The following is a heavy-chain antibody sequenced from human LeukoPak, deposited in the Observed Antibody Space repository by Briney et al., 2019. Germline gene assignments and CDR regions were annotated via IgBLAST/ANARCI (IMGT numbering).Heavy chain of an antibody. V-gene: IGHV4-59*12. CDR1: GGSISSYY. J-gene: IGHJ5*02. CDR2: IYYSGST. CDR3: ARDESTRYYDSSGYGP. D-gene: IGHD3-22*01. Sequence: PSETLSLTCTVSGGSISSYYWSWIRQPPGKGLEWIGYIYYSGSTNYNPSLKSRVTISVDTSKNQFSLKLSSVTAADTAVYYCARDESTRYYDSSGYGPWGQGTLVTVSS.